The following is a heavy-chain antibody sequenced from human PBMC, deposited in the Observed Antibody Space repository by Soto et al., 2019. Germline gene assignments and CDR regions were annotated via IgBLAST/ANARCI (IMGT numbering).Heavy chain of an antibody. CDR3: ARGGLGYCSGGSCPQNWFDP. Sequence: GASVKVSCKASGYTFTSFGITWLRQALGQGLEWLGWSSPYNGNTHYVQKFQGRVTMTTDTSTSTAYMELRSLRSDDTAVYYCARGGLGYCSGGSCPQNWFDPWG. D-gene: IGHD2-15*01. CDR1: GYTFTSFG. CDR2: SSPYNGNT. J-gene: IGHJ5*02. V-gene: IGHV1-18*01.